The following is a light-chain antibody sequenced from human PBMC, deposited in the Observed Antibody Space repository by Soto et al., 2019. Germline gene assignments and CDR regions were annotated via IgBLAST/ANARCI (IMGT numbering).Light chain of an antibody. J-gene: IGKJ4*01. Sequence: DIVMTQSPDSLAVSLGERATINCKSSQSLLANCNNKNCLAWYQHKPGQPPKMLILWASTRESGVPDRFSGSGSGTDFTLTISSLEPEDFAVYYCQQRSNWLTFGGGTRVDIK. CDR2: WAS. V-gene: IGKV4-1*01. CDR1: QSLLANCNNKNC. CDR3: QQRSNWLT.